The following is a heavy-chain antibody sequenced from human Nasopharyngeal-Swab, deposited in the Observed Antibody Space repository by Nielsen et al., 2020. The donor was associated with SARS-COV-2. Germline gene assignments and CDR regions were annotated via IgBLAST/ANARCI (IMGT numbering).Heavy chain of an antibody. CDR2: INQDGSQK. D-gene: IGHD2-21*02. CDR3: ARDLVTGQRFDY. J-gene: IGHJ4*02. Sequence: GESLKISCAASGFTFSRSWMAWVRQAPGKGLEWVANINQDGSQKYYVDSVKGRFTISRDNAENSLYLQMDSLRPEDTAVYYCARDLVTGQRFDYWGQGTLVTVSS. V-gene: IGHV3-7*01. CDR1: GFTFSRSW.